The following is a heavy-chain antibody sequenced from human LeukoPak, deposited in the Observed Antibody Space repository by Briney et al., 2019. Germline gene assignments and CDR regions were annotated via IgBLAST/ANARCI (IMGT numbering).Heavy chain of an antibody. V-gene: IGHV4-30-4*01. CDR3: ARPYYYDSRIDP. CDR2: MYHSGST. CDR1: GGSISSGDYY. D-gene: IGHD3-22*01. J-gene: IGHJ5*02. Sequence: SETLSLTCTVSGGSISSGDYYWSWIRQPPGKGLEWIAYMYHSGSTYYNPSLKSRVTMSADTSRNQLSLKLSSVTAADTAVYYCARPYYYDSRIDPWGQGILVTVSS.